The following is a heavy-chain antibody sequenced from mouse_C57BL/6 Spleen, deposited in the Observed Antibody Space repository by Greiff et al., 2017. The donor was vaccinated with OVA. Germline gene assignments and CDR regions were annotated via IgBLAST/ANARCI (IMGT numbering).Heavy chain of an antibody. D-gene: IGHD1-3*01. CDR2: IHPNSGST. V-gene: IGHV1-64*01. CDR1: GYTFTSYW. Sequence: QVQLQQPGAELVKPGASVKLSCKASGYTFTSYWMHWVKQRPGQGLEWIGMIHPNSGSTNYNEKFKSKATLTVDKSSSTAYMQLSSLTSEDSAVDYCARRDLYSASDYWGQGTTLTVSA. CDR3: ARRDLYSASDY. J-gene: IGHJ2*01.